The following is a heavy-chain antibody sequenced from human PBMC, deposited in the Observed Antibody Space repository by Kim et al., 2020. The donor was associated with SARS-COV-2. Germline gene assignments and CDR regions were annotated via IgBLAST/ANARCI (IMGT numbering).Heavy chain of an antibody. V-gene: IGHV1-24*01. D-gene: IGHD3-9*01. CDR1: GYTLTELS. CDR3: ATDSPYYDILTLYC. J-gene: IGHJ4*02. Sequence: ASVKVSCKVSGYTLTELSMHWVRQAPGKGLEWMGGFDPEDGETIYAQKFQGRVTMTEDTSTDTAYMELSSLRSEDTAVYYCATDSPYYDILTLYCWGQGTLVTVSS. CDR2: FDPEDGET.